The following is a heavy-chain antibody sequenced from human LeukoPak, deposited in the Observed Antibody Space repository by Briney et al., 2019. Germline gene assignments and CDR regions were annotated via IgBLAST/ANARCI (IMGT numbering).Heavy chain of an antibody. CDR3: ARDDIVVVPAAMSFQH. CDR1: GYTFTSYY. D-gene: IGHD2-2*01. J-gene: IGHJ1*01. Sequence: ASVKVSCKASGYTFTSYYMHWVRQAPGRGLEWMGIIYPSGGSTSYVQKFQGRVTMTRDTSTSTVYMELSSLRSEDTAVYYCARDDIVVVPAAMSFQHWGQGTLVTVSS. V-gene: IGHV1-46*01. CDR2: IYPSGGST.